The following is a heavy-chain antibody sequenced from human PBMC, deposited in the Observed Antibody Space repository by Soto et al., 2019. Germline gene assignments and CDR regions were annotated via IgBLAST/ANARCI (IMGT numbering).Heavy chain of an antibody. Sequence: SETLSLTCTVSGGSISSGGYYWSWIRQHPGKGLEWIGYIYYSGSTYYNPSLKSRVTISVDTSKNQFSLKLSSVTAADTAVYYCARGFHDLNYYYMDVWGKGTTVTVSS. D-gene: IGHD2-21*02. CDR2: IYYSGST. V-gene: IGHV4-31*03. CDR3: ARGFHDLNYYYMDV. J-gene: IGHJ6*03. CDR1: GGSISSGGYY.